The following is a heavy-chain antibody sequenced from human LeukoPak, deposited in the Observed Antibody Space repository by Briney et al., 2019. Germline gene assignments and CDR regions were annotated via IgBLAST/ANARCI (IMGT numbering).Heavy chain of an antibody. CDR2: ISYDGSNK. J-gene: IGHJ4*02. CDR1: GFTFSSYA. CDR3: ARESLQSNDYGDYYDY. Sequence: GGSLRLSCAASGFTFSSYAMHWVRQAPGKGLEWVAVISYDGSNKYYADSVKGRFTISRDNSKNTPYLQMYSLRAEDTAVYYCARESLQSNDYGDYYDYWGQGTLVTVSS. V-gene: IGHV3-30*04. D-gene: IGHD4-17*01.